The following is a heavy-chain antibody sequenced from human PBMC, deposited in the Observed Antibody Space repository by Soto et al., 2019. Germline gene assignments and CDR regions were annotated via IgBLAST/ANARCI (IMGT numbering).Heavy chain of an antibody. CDR3: AGVAWFRGMDV. V-gene: IGHV6-1*01. D-gene: IGHD3-9*01. Sequence: SQTLSLTCAISGDSVSSNSAAWNWIRRSPSRGLEWLGGTSYRSKWYNDYAVSVKSRITINPDTSKNQFSLQLYSVTPEDTAVYYCAGVAWFRGMDVWGQGTPVTVSS. CDR1: GDSVSSNSAA. CDR2: TSYRSKWYN. J-gene: IGHJ6*02.